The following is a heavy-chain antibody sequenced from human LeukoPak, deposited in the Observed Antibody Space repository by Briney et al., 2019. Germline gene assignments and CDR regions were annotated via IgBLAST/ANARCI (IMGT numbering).Heavy chain of an antibody. Sequence: ASVKVSCKASGYTFTSYAMHWVRQAPGQRLEWMGWINAGNGNTKYSQKFQGRVTITRDTSASTAYMGLSSLRSEDTAVYYCARGDTAMDEFDYWGQGTLVTVSS. CDR3: ARGDTAMDEFDY. V-gene: IGHV1-3*01. CDR2: INAGNGNT. J-gene: IGHJ4*02. D-gene: IGHD5-18*01. CDR1: GYTFTSYA.